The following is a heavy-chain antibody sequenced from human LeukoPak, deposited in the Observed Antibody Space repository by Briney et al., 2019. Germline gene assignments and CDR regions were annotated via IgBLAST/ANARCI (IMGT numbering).Heavy chain of an antibody. D-gene: IGHD3-3*01. CDR3: ARGRTYYDFWSGYRYFDY. CDR1: GGTFSSYA. V-gene: IGHV1-69*04. CDR2: IIPILGIA. J-gene: IGHJ4*02. Sequence: GASVKVSCKASGGTFSSYAISWVRQAPGQGLEWMGRIIPILGIANYAQKFQGRVTITADKSTSTAYMELSSLRSEDTAVYYCARGRTYYDFWSGYRYFDYWGQGTLVTVSS.